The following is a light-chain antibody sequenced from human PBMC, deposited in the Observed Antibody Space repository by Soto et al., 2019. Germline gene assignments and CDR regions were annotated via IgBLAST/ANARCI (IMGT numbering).Light chain of an antibody. J-gene: IGKJ1*01. CDR3: QQYGRATRT. CDR2: GAS. CDR1: QWFXSSY. Sequence: DMELTQWACTLSLSPGERATLSCRASQWFXSSYLAWYQQKPGQAPRLLXDGASSSAKGSPDRLSGSGSGTAFTPTSSRLEPEDFVVYYWQQYGRATRTFGQGTKVDI. V-gene: IGKV3-20*01.